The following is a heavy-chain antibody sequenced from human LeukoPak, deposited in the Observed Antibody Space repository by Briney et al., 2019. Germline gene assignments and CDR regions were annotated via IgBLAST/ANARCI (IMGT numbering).Heavy chain of an antibody. CDR2: ISSSSSYI. J-gene: IGHJ4*02. Sequence: GGSLRLSCAASGFTFSSYAMHWVRQAPGKGLEWVSSISSSSSYIYYADSVKGRFTISRDNAKNPLYLQMNSLRAEDTAVYYCATTYYYGSGSYYGTNYFDYWGQGTLVTVSS. D-gene: IGHD3-10*01. CDR1: GFTFSSYA. CDR3: ATTYYYGSGSYYGTNYFDY. V-gene: IGHV3-21*01.